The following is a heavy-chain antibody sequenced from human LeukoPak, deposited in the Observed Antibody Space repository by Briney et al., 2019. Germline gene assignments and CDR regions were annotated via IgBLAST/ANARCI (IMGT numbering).Heavy chain of an antibody. V-gene: IGHV1-2*02. D-gene: IGHD5-12*01. CDR1: GYTFTGYY. J-gene: IGHJ4*02. CDR2: INPNSGGT. Sequence: ASVKLSCKASGYTFTGYYMHWVRQAPGQGLEWMGWINPNSGGTNYAQKFQGRVTMTRDTSISTAYMELSRLRSDDTAVYYCARVEVVATIPFDYWGQGTLVTVSS. CDR3: ARVEVVATIPFDY.